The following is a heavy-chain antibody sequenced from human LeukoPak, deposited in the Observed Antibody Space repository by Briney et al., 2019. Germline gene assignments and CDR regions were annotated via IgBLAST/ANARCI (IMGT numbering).Heavy chain of an antibody. D-gene: IGHD2-2*01. Sequence: SETLSFTCSVFGGSIGSSSYYWGWIRQPPGKGLEWIGSIYYSGSSYYNPSLKSRVTISVDTSKNQFSLKLTSVTAADTAVYYCARRDCTSTTCYAGSYYFDYWGQGTLVTVSS. CDR2: IYYSGSS. J-gene: IGHJ4*02. CDR3: ARRDCTSTTCYAGSYYFDY. CDR1: GGSIGSSSYY. V-gene: IGHV4-39*01.